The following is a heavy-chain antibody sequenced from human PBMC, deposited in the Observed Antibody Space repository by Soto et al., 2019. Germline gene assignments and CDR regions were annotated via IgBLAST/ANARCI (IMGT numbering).Heavy chain of an antibody. CDR3: ARLYGSSLFDD. CDR2: IYYSGST. Sequence: SETLSLTCSVSGGSISSGDYYWNWIRQPPGKGLEWIGHIYYSGSTYYNSSLKSRVTISLDTSKNQFSLKLSSVTAADTAVYYCARLYGSSLFDDWGQGTLVTSPQ. CDR1: GGSISSGDYY. V-gene: IGHV4-30-4*01. J-gene: IGHJ4*02. D-gene: IGHD6-6*01.